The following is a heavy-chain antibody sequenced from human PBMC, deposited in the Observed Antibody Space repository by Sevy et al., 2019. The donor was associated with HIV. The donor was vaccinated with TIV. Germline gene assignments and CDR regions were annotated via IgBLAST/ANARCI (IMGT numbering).Heavy chain of an antibody. V-gene: IGHV3-23*01. CDR3: AKDKGLGYYYYYYGMDV. Sequence: GGSLRLSCAASGFTSSSYAMSWVRQAPGKGLEWVSAISGSGGSTYYADSVKGRFTISRDNSKNTLYLQMNSLRAEDTAVYYCAKDKGLGYYYYYYGMDVWGQGTTVTVSS. CDR2: ISGSGGST. CDR1: GFTSSSYA. D-gene: IGHD3-9*01. J-gene: IGHJ6*02.